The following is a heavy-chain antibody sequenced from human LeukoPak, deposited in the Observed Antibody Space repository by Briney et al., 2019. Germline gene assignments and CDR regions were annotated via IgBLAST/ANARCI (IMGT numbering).Heavy chain of an antibody. J-gene: IGHJ4*02. D-gene: IGHD3-10*01. CDR1: GGSISSGGYY. CDR2: IYYSGST. Sequence: SETLSLTCTVSGGSISSGGYYWSWIRQHPGKGLEWIGYIYYSGSTYYNPSLKSRVTISVDTSKNQFSLKLSSVTAADTAVYYCARDSTWFWELLLWGQGTLVTVSS. V-gene: IGHV4-31*03. CDR3: ARDSTWFWELLL.